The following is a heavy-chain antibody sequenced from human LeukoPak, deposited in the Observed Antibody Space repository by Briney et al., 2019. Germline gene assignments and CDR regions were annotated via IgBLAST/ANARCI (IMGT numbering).Heavy chain of an antibody. Sequence: GGSLRLSCAASGFTFSDNYMGWIRQAPGKGLEWVSYISSSGTTIYYADSVKGRFTISRDNAKNSLYLQINSLRVEDTAIYYCAREKRYFDWLLIGGYFDSWGQGTLATVSS. CDR3: AREKRYFDWLLIGGYFDS. CDR1: GFTFSDNY. D-gene: IGHD3-9*01. CDR2: ISSSGTTI. J-gene: IGHJ4*02. V-gene: IGHV3-11*01.